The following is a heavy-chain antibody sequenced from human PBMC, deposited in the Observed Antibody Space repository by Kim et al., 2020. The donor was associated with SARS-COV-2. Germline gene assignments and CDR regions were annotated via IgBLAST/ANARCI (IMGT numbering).Heavy chain of an antibody. Sequence: GGSLRLSCAASGFTFSSYGMHWVRQAPGKGLEWVAVIWYDGSNKYYADSVKGRFTISRDNSKNTLYLQMNSLRAEDTAVYYCARDIRYSSGWGARFYYYGMDVWGQGTTVTVSS. J-gene: IGHJ6*02. V-gene: IGHV3-33*01. CDR2: IWYDGSNK. CDR1: GFTFSSYG. D-gene: IGHD6-19*01. CDR3: ARDIRYSSGWGARFYYYGMDV.